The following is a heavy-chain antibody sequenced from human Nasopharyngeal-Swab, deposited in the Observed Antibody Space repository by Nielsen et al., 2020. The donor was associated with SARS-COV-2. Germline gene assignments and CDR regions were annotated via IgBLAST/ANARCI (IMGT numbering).Heavy chain of an antibody. CDR1: GFTFSSYD. CDR3: ARAHYGGTYYYYYGMDV. D-gene: IGHD4-23*01. Sequence: GGSLRLSCAASGFTFSSYDMHWVRQATGKGLEWVSAIGTAGDTYYPGSVKGRFTISRENAKNSLYLQMNSLRAGATAVYYCARAHYGGTYYYYYGMDVWGQGTTVTVSS. CDR2: IGTAGDT. J-gene: IGHJ6*02. V-gene: IGHV3-13*01.